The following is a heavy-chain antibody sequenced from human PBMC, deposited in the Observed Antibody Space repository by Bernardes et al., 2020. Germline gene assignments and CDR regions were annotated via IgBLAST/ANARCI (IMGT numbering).Heavy chain of an antibody. CDR3: AKASLSGTTPGDNWFDP. D-gene: IGHD3-16*01. V-gene: IGHV3-23*01. Sequence: GGSLRLSRAASGFTFSSYAMSWVRQAPGKGLEWVSAISGSGGSTYYADSVKGRFTISRDNSKNTLYLQMNSLRAEDTAVYYCAKASLSGTTPGDNWFDPWGQGTLVTVSS. J-gene: IGHJ5*02. CDR2: ISGSGGST. CDR1: GFTFSSYA.